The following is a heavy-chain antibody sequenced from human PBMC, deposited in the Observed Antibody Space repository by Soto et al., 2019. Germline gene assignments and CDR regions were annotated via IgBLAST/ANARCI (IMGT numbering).Heavy chain of an antibody. V-gene: IGHV1-18*04. J-gene: IGHJ5*02. CDR3: ARLLTIEGGPEDAT. CDR2: ISAYDGNT. Sequence: QVQLVQSGAEVKKPGASVKVSCKTSGYTFKSHGISWVRQAPGQGLEWMGWISAYDGNTNYAQKFQGRVTMTTDTSTSTAYMDLRSLRSDDTAIYYCARLLTIEGGPEDATWGQGTLVIVSS. D-gene: IGHD3-16*01. CDR1: GYTFKSHG.